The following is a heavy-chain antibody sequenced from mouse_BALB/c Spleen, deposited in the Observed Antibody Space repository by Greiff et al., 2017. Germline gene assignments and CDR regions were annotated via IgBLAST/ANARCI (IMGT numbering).Heavy chain of an antibody. CDR3: ARHDYGPFAY. CDR2: ISNGGGST. Sequence: EVMLVESGGGLVQPGGSLKLSCAASGFTFSSYTMSWVRQTPEKRLEWVAYISNGGGSTYYPDTVKGRFTIARDNAKNTLYLQMSSLKSEDTAMYYCARHDYGPFAYWGQGTLVTVSA. V-gene: IGHV5-12-2*01. CDR1: GFTFSSYT. D-gene: IGHD1-1*02. J-gene: IGHJ3*01.